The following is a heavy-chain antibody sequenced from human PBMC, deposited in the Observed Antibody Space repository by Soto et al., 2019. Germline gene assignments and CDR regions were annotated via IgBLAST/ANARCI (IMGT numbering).Heavy chain of an antibody. CDR2: IYTSGST. V-gene: IGHV4-4*07. CDR3: ARDIRYYDSSGYYFISDY. D-gene: IGHD3-22*01. Sequence: SETLSLTCTVSGGSISSYYWSWIWQPAGKGLEWIGRIYTSGSTNYNPSLKSRVTMSVDTSKNQFSLKLSSVTAADTAVYYCARDIRYYDSSGYYFISDYWGQGTLVTVSS. J-gene: IGHJ4*02. CDR1: GGSISSYY.